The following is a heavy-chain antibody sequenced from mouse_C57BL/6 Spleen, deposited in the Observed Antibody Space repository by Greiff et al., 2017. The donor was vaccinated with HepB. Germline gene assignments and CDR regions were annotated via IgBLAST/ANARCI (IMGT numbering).Heavy chain of an antibody. CDR1: GYTFTDYE. Sequence: VKLMESGAELVRPGASVTLSCKASGYTFTDYEMHWVKQTPVHGLEWIGAIDPETGGTAYNQKFKGKAILTADKSSSTAYMELRSLTSEDSAVYYCTVLRPFAYWGQGTLVTVSA. D-gene: IGHD2-4*01. CDR3: TVLRPFAY. V-gene: IGHV1-15*01. J-gene: IGHJ3*01. CDR2: IDPETGGT.